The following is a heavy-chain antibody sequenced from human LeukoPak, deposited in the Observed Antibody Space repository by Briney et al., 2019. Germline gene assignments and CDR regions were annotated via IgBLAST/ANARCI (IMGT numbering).Heavy chain of an antibody. CDR2: IRSKTDGGTT. D-gene: IGHD3-3*01. CDR3: TTGGMPITITIFGVVHTDYYYLMDV. J-gene: IGHJ6*03. CDR1: GFTFRDAW. V-gene: IGHV3-15*01. Sequence: GGSLRLSCAASGFTFRDAWMTWVRQAPGKGLEWVGRIRSKTDGGTTDYAVSVQGRFTISRDDSKNTLYLQMNSLKTEDTAVYYCTTGGMPITITIFGVVHTDYYYLMDVWAKGTTVTVSS.